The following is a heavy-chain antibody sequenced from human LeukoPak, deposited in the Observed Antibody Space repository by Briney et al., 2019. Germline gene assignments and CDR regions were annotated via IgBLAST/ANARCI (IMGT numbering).Heavy chain of an antibody. CDR2: TYYSGST. V-gene: IGHV4-59*08. CDR1: GGSISSYY. CDR3: ARHSGYGSGSYYGMDV. J-gene: IGHJ6*02. Sequence: PSETLSLTCTVSGGSISSYYWSWIRQPPGKGLEWIGYTYYSGSTNYNPSLKSRVTISVDTSKNQFSLKLSSVTAADTAVYYCARHSGYGSGSYYGMDVWGQGTTVTVSS. D-gene: IGHD3-10*01.